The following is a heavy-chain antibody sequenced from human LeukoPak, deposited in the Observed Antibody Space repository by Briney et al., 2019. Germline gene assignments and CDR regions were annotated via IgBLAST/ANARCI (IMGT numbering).Heavy chain of an antibody. CDR1: GFTFSRYT. CDR2: ISSSSAYI. CDR3: AKGLPISTTSGTYFDY. J-gene: IGHJ4*02. V-gene: IGHV3-21*01. D-gene: IGHD2-2*01. Sequence: GGSLRLSCAASGFTFSRYTMNWVRQAPGKGLEWVSSISSSSAYIYYADSVKGRFTISRDNAKNSLYLQMNSLRAEDTAVYYCAKGLPISTTSGTYFDYWGQGTLVTVSS.